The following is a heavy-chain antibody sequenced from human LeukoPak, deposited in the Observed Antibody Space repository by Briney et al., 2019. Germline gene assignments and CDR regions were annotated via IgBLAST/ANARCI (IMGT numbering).Heavy chain of an antibody. J-gene: IGHJ4*02. V-gene: IGHV1-2*06. CDR3: ARRPDTYDFWSGYYVDY. D-gene: IGHD3-3*01. Sequence: GASVKVSCKASGYTFTAYFIHWVRQAPGQGLEWMGRINLDSGGTYYAQKLQGRVTMTTDTSTSTAYMELRSLRSDDTAVYYCARRPDTYDFWSGYYVDYWGQGTLVTVSS. CDR1: GYTFTAYF. CDR2: INLDSGGT.